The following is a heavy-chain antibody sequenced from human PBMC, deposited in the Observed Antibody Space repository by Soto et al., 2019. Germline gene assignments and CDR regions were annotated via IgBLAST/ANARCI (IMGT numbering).Heavy chain of an antibody. CDR3: ARGLPYYYYASSGSSKNLLL. J-gene: IGHJ1*01. CDR2: IIPIFGTA. D-gene: IGHD3-22*01. Sequence: GASVKVSCKASGGTFSSYAISWVRQAPGQGLEWMGGIIPIFGTANYAQKFQGRVTITADESTSTAYMELSSLRSEDTAVYYCARGLPYYYYASSGSSKNLLLWGQGTLVTVSS. V-gene: IGHV1-69*13. CDR1: GGTFSSYA.